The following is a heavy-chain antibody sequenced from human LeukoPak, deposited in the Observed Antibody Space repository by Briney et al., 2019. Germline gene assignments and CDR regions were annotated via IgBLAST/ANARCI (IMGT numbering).Heavy chain of an antibody. CDR1: GSTFSNSE. J-gene: IGHJ4*02. V-gene: IGHV3-48*03. CDR3: ARGWQLGN. CDR2: ISTSGSSR. Sequence: TGGSLRLSCAASGSTFSNSEMCWVRQAPGKGLEWVSYISTSGSSRFYADSVKGRFTVSRDNAKNSLYLQMNSLRAEDTAVYYCARGWQLGNWGQGTLVTVSS. D-gene: IGHD6-6*01.